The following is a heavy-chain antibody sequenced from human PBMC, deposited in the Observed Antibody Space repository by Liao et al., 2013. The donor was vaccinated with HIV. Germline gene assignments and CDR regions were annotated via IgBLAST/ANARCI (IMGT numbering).Heavy chain of an antibody. D-gene: IGHD2-8*01. CDR3: ARGARMSYYYMDV. CDR2: IYYSGST. V-gene: IGHV4-39*07. J-gene: IGHJ6*03. Sequence: QLQLQESGPGLVKPSETLSLTCTVSGGSISSSSYYWGWIRQPPGKGLEWIGSIYYSGSTYYNPSLKSRVTISVDTSKNQFSLKLSSVTAADTAVYYCARGARMSYYYMDVWGKGTTVTVSS. CDR1: GGSISSSSYY.